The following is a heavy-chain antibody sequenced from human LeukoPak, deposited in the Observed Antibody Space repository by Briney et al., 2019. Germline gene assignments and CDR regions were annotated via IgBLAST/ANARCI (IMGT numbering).Heavy chain of an antibody. CDR3: AAIDPGIAAAGKVFGFDP. V-gene: IGHV4-4*02. D-gene: IGHD6-13*01. J-gene: IGHJ5*02. CDR1: GGSISSSNW. CDR2: IYHSGST. Sequence: SETLSLTCAVSGGSISSSNWWSWVRQPPGKGLEWIGEIYHSGSTNYNPSFKSRVTISVDKSKNQFSLKLSSVTAADTAVYYCAAIDPGIAAAGKVFGFDPWGQGTLVTVSS.